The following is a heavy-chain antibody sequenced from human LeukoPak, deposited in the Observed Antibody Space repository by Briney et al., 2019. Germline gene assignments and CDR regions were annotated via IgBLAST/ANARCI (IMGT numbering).Heavy chain of an antibody. CDR1: GGTFSSYA. CDR2: IIPIFGTA. D-gene: IGHD5-18*01. V-gene: IGHV1-69*05. J-gene: IGHJ4*02. Sequence: SVKVSCKASGGTFSSYAISWVRQAPGQGLEWMGGIIPIFGTANYAQKFQGRVTITTDESTSTAYMELSSLRSEDTAVYYCARDAWNTAMPNYWGQGTLVTVSS. CDR3: ARDAWNTAMPNY.